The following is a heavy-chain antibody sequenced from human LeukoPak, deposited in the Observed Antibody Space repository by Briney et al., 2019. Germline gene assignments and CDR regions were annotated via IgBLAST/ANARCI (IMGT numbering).Heavy chain of an antibody. Sequence: TSQTLSLTCTVSGGSISSGGYYWSWIRQHPGKGLEWIGYIYYSGSTYYNPSLKSRVTIPVDTSKNQFSLKLSSVTAADTAVYYCARAGSAAAYYFDYWGQGTLVTVSS. CDR2: IYYSGST. CDR1: GGSISSGGYY. V-gene: IGHV4-31*03. CDR3: ARAGSAAAYYFDY. D-gene: IGHD6-13*01. J-gene: IGHJ4*02.